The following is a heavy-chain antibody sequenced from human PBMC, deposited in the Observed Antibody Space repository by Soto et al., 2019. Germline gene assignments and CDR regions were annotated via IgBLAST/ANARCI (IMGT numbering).Heavy chain of an antibody. CDR3: ARGSWIVSAITSFDV. D-gene: IGHD2-21*01. V-gene: IGHV3-33*01. CDR1: GFTFSRYG. Sequence: GGSLRLSCAASGFTFSRYGMHWVRQAPGKGLEWVALIWYDGSKKYYVDSVKGRFTISRDNAKNTLYLQMNSLRAEDTAVYYCARGSWIVSAITSFDVWGQGTMVTVSS. J-gene: IGHJ3*01. CDR2: IWYDGSKK.